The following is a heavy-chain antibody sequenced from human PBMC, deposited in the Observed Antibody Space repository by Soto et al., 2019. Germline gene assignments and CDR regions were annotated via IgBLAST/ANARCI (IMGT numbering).Heavy chain of an antibody. CDR1: GFTFSSYG. Sequence: TGGSLRLPCAASGFTFSSYGMHLVRQAPGKGLEWVAVIWYDGSNKYYADSVKGRFTISRDNSKNTLYLQMNSLRAEDTAVYYCARVKIDFWSGKDCYYYYGMDVWGQGTTVTVSS. CDR3: ARVKIDFWSGKDCYYYYGMDV. J-gene: IGHJ6*02. D-gene: IGHD3-3*01. CDR2: IWYDGSNK. V-gene: IGHV3-33*08.